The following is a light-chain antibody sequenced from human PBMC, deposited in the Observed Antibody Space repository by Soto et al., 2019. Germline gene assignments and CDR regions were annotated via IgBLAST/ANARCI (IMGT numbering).Light chain of an antibody. CDR1: PSVANF. J-gene: IGKJ5*01. V-gene: IGKV3-11*01. CDR2: GAF. CDR3: QQRNVWPPVT. Sequence: EIVLIQSPATLSLSPGERATLSCRASPSVANFVAWYQQKPGQAPRLLIYGAFNRATGIPARFSDSGSGTDFTLTISSLEPEDAAVYYCQQRNVWPPVTFGQGTRLEIK.